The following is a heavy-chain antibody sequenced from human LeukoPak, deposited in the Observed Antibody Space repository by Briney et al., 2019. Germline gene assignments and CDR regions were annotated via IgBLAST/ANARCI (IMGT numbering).Heavy chain of an antibody. Sequence: GGSLRLSCAASGFTFSDYCMSWIRQAPGKGLEWVSYISSSGSTIYYADSVKGRFTISRDNAKNSLYLQMNSLRAEDTAVYYCARVAVVTPYYYYYMDVWAKGPRSPSP. CDR2: ISSSGSTI. V-gene: IGHV3-11*01. J-gene: IGHJ6*03. CDR3: ARVAVVTPYYYYYMDV. D-gene: IGHD4-23*01. CDR1: GFTFSDYC.